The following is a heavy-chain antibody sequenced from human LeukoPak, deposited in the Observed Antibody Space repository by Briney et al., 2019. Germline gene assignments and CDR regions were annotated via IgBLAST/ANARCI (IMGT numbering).Heavy chain of an antibody. J-gene: IGHJ4*02. D-gene: IGHD1-26*01. Sequence: SETLSLTCTVSGASISKYYWSWIRQTPEKGLEWMGHIHTCGANRYYPSLERGLSLLMDTSRNHLSLKLTSVTAADAAVYFCARLRSYHDFWGQGALVTVSS. CDR3: ARLRSYHDF. CDR1: GASISKYY. V-gene: IGHV4-4*09. CDR2: IHTCGAN.